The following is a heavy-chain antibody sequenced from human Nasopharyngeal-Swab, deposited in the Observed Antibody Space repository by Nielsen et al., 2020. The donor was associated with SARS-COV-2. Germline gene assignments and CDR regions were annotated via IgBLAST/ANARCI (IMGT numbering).Heavy chain of an antibody. CDR1: GFTFSSYG. J-gene: IGHJ6*02. V-gene: IGHV3-33*01. CDR3: ARDQDISGGNPLDYYYGMDV. D-gene: IGHD2-15*01. CDR2: IWYDGSNK. Sequence: GESLKISCAASGFTFSSYGMHWVRQAPGKGLEWVAVIWYDGSNKYYADSVKGRFTISRDNSKNTLYLQMNSLRAEGTAVYYCARDQDISGGNPLDYYYGMDVWGQGTTVTVSS.